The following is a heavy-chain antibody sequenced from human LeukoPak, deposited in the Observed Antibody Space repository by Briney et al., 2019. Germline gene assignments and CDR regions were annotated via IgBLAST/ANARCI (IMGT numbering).Heavy chain of an antibody. CDR2: MSSSGSTI. J-gene: IGHJ4*02. V-gene: IGHV3-48*01. CDR3: AQEMTGYSSSAIDY. CDR1: GFTFSSYS. D-gene: IGHD6-13*01. Sequence: PGGSLRLSCAASGFTFSSYSMNWVRQAPGKGLEWVSYMSSSGSTISYADSVKGRFTISRDNAKNSLYLQMNSLRAEDTALYYCAQEMTGYSSSAIDYWGQGALVTVSS.